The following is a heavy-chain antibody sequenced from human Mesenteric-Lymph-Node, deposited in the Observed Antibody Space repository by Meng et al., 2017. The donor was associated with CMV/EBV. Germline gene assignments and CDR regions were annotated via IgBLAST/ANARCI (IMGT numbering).Heavy chain of an antibody. CDR1: GGSFRGYY. Sequence: QVALQQWCAGLLKPSETLSLKLSGYGGSFRGYYWSWIRQPPGKGLEWIGEINHSGSTNYNPSLKSRVTISVDTSKNQFSLKLSSVTAADTAVYYCARHQRWLKSEGGFNYWGQGTLVTVSS. J-gene: IGHJ4*02. CDR2: INHSGST. V-gene: IGHV4-34*01. D-gene: IGHD4-23*01. CDR3: ARHQRWLKSEGGFNY.